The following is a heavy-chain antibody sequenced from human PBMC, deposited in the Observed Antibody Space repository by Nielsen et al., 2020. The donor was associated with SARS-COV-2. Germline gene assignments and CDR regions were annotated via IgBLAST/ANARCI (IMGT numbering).Heavy chain of an antibody. V-gene: IGHV1-24*01. CDR3: ATGFRASYYYYGMDV. J-gene: IGHJ6*02. D-gene: IGHD3-10*01. CDR2: FDPEDGET. Sequence: ASVKVSCKVSGYTLTELSMHWVRQAPGKGLEWMGGFDPEDGETIYAEKFQGRVTMTEDTSTDKAYMELSSLRSEDTAIYYCATGFRASYYYYGMDVWGQGTTVTVSS. CDR1: GYTLTELS.